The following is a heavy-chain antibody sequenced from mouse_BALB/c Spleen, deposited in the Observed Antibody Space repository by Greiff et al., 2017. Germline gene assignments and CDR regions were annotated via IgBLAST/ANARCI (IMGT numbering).Heavy chain of an antibody. J-gene: IGHJ2*01. CDR1: GFTFSSYT. Sequence: EVKLVESGGGLVKPGGSLKLSCAASGFTFSSYTMSWVRQTPEKRLEWVATISSGGGNTYYPDSVKGRFTISRDNAKNNLYLQMSSLRSEDTALYYCARYDGLRRSFDYWGQGTTLTVSS. V-gene: IGHV5-9*03. CDR2: ISSGGGNT. CDR3: ARYDGLRRSFDY. D-gene: IGHD2-4*01.